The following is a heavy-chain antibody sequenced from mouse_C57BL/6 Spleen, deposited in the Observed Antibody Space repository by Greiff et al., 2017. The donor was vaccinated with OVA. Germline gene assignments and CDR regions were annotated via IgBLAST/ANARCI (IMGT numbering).Heavy chain of an antibody. CDR2: ISYSGST. CDR3: ASSHYSNSWYFDV. D-gene: IGHD2-5*01. Sequence: EVQVVESGPGMVKPSQSLSLTCTVTGYSITSGYDWHWIRHFPGNKLEWMGYISYSGSTNYNPSLKSRISITHDTSKNHFFLKLNSVTTEDTATYYCASSHYSNSWYFDVWGTGTTVTVSS. V-gene: IGHV3-1*01. CDR1: GYSITSGYD. J-gene: IGHJ1*03.